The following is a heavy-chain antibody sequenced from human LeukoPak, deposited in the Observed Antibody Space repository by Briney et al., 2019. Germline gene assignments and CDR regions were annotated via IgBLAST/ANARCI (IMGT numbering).Heavy chain of an antibody. D-gene: IGHD4-23*01. CDR3: GKDRRSDFVGYFDY. CDR2: IWYDGSHK. J-gene: IGHJ4*02. CDR1: GFTFSRFG. Sequence: PGGSLRLSCVVSGFTFSRFGMHWVRQAPGKGLEWVAYIWYDGSHKYYTDSVKGRFTISRDNSKNTLYLQVNSLRVEDTAVYYCGKDRRSDFVGYFDYWGQGTLVTVSS. V-gene: IGHV3-30*02.